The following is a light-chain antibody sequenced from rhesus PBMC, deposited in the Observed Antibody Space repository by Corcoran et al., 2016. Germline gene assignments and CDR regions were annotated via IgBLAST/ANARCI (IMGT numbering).Light chain of an antibody. CDR1: TGDISDSNS. V-gene: IGLV2-23*01. Sequence: QAALTQPPSVSGSPGQSVSISCTGTTGDISDSNSVSWYQQHPGKAPKLMIYDVTKRPSGVSDRFSGSKSGGTASLTISGLQAEDEADYYYNSYTLINTFIFGLGTRLTVL. J-gene: IGLJ1*01. CDR2: DVT. CDR3: NSYTLINTFI.